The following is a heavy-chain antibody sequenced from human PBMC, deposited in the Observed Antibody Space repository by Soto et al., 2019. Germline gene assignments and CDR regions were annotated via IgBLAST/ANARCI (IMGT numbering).Heavy chain of an antibody. J-gene: IGHJ5*02. Sequence: QVNLVQSGAEVKKPGASVKVSCKASGYTFTNYDLNWVRQAPGQGLEWMGWMNPNSGNTGYAQNCQGRVTMTTNSSISTGYMELSSLTSADTAVYYCVRGGLRHFDWVLKGFDPWGQGTLVIVSS. CDR2: MNPNSGNT. D-gene: IGHD3-9*01. CDR3: VRGGLRHFDWVLKGFDP. V-gene: IGHV1-8*01. CDR1: GYTFTNYD.